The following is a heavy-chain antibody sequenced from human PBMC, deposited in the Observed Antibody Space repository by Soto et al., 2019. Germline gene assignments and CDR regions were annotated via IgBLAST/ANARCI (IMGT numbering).Heavy chain of an antibody. CDR2: IRGSGGST. V-gene: IGHV3-23*01. CDR3: AKDHCTSMSCYFDF. Sequence: GGSLRLSCAASGFTFSNYAMSWVRQAPGKGLEWVSAIRGSGGSTYYADSVKGRFTISRDNSKNTLYLQMNSLRAEDTAVYYCAKDHCTSMSCYFDFWGRGTLVTVSS. CDR1: GFTFSNYA. J-gene: IGHJ4*02. D-gene: IGHD2-2*01.